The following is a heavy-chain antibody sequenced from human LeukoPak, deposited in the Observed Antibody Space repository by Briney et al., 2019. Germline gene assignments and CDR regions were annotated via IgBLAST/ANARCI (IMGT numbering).Heavy chain of an antibody. CDR1: GFTFSDYY. CDR3: ARDYRSTFDY. V-gene: IGHV3-11*01. CDR2: ISSSGTTI. J-gene: IGHJ4*02. D-gene: IGHD1-26*01. Sequence: GGSLRLSCAASGFTFSDYYMSWIRQAPGKGLEWVSYISSSGTTISYTDSVKGRFTISRDNAKNSLYLQMNSLRAEDTAVYYCARDYRSTFDYWGQGTLVTVSS.